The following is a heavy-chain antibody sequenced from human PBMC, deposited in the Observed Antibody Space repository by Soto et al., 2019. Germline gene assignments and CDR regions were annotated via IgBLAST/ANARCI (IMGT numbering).Heavy chain of an antibody. V-gene: IGHV3-23*01. CDR2: ISGSGGST. CDR3: AKDLYLGYCSGGSCYAAYDAFDI. D-gene: IGHD2-15*01. J-gene: IGHJ3*02. Sequence: EVQLLESGGGLVQPGGSLRLSCAASGFTFSSYATSWVRQAPGKGLEWVSAISGSGGSTYYADSVKGRFTISRDNSKNTLYLQMNSLRAEDTAVYYCAKDLYLGYCSGGSCYAAYDAFDIWGQGTMVTVSS. CDR1: GFTFSSYA.